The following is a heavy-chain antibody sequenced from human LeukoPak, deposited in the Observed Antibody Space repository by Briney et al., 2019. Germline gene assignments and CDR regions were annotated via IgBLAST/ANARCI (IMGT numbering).Heavy chain of an antibody. Sequence: SETLSLTCAVSGYSISSGYYWGWIRPPPGKGLEWIGSIYHSGSTYYNPSLKSRVTISVDTSKNQFSLKLSSVSAADTAVYYCARTYYYDSSGVLYFDYWGQGTLVTVSS. D-gene: IGHD3-22*01. J-gene: IGHJ4*02. V-gene: IGHV4-38-2*01. CDR3: ARTYYYDSSGVLYFDY. CDR1: GYSISSGYY. CDR2: IYHSGST.